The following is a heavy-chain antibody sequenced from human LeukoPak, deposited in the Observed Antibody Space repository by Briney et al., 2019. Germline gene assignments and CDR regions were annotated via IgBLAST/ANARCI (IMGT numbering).Heavy chain of an antibody. CDR1: GFTFSNYA. CDR3: AKNITD. D-gene: IGHD1-14*01. Sequence: PGGSLRLSCAASGFTFSNYAMSWVRQAPGKGLEWVSGISESGDNRNHADSVKGRFTISRDNPKNTLYLQMNSLRAEDTAVYYCAKNITDWGQGTLVTVSS. V-gene: IGHV3-23*01. J-gene: IGHJ4*02. CDR2: ISESGDNR.